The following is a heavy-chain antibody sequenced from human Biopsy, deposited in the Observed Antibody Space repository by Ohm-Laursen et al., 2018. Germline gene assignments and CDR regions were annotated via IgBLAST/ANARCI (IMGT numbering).Heavy chain of an antibody. CDR1: GDSINSSY. J-gene: IGHJ4*02. Sequence: GTLSLTCTVSGDSINSSYWSWIRQAPGKGLEWIGLISNSGSTNYNPSLKSRVTISADTSKNQFSLKLGSVTVADTAVFYCARRGSGGRSFDYWGQGSLVTVPS. D-gene: IGHD2-15*01. V-gene: IGHV4-59*08. CDR2: ISNSGST. CDR3: ARRGSGGRSFDY.